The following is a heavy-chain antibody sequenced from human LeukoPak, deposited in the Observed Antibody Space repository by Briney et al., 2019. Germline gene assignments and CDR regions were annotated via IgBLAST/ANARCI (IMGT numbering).Heavy chain of an antibody. J-gene: IGHJ4*02. CDR2: ISSNGGST. Sequence: GGSLRLSCAASGFTFSSYAMHWVRQAPGKGLEYVSAISSNGGSTYYANSVKGRFTISRDNSKNTLYLQMCSLRAEDMAVYYCARGFRGIAVAGPFDYWGQGTLVTVSS. CDR1: GFTFSSYA. CDR3: ARGFRGIAVAGPFDY. V-gene: IGHV3-64*01. D-gene: IGHD6-19*01.